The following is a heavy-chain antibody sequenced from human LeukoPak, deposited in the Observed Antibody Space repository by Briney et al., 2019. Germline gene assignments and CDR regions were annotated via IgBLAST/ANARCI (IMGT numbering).Heavy chain of an antibody. CDR2: ISYDGSNK. CDR1: GFTFSSYG. CDR3: AKDGGAYYDFWSGPYGMDV. V-gene: IGHV3-30*18. D-gene: IGHD3-3*01. Sequence: PGGSLRLSCAASGFTFSSYGMHWVRQAPGKGLEWVAVISYDGSNKYYADSVKGRFTISRDNSKNTLYLQMNSLRAEDTAVYYCAKDGGAYYDFWSGPYGMDVWGQGTTVTVSS. J-gene: IGHJ6*02.